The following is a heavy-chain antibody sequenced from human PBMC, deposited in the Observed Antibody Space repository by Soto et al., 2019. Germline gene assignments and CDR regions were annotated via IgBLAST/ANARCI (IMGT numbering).Heavy chain of an antibody. V-gene: IGHV4-59*01. CDR1: GGSLSSYW. CDR3: ARVGAYCGGDCKNWFDP. Sequence: PSETLSLTCTVSGGSLSSYWWSWIRQPPGKGLEWIGYIYYTGSTNYNPSLKSRVTISLDAAKNQFSLKLSSVTAADTAVYYCARVGAYCGGDCKNWFDPWGQGTLVTVSS. CDR2: IYYTGST. D-gene: IGHD2-21*02. J-gene: IGHJ5*02.